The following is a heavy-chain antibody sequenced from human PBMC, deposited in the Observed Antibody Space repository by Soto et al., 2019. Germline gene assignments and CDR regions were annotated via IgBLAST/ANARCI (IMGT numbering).Heavy chain of an antibody. CDR3: VRLGGGNSGSFDY. CDR2: IIPILGIA. D-gene: IGHD2-21*02. J-gene: IGHJ4*02. V-gene: IGHV1-69*02. CDR1: GGTFSSYT. Sequence: QVQLVQSGAEVKKPGSSVKVSCKASGGTFSSYTISWVRQAPGQGLEWMGRIIPILGIANYAQKFQGRVTITADKSTSTAYMELSSLRSEDTAVYYCVRLGGGNSGSFDYWGQGTLVTVSS.